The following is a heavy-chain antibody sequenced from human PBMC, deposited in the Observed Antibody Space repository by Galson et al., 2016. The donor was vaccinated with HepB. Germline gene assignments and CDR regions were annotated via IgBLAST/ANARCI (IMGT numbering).Heavy chain of an antibody. CDR1: GFTFSDFY. V-gene: IGHV3-11*06. D-gene: IGHD1-26*01. CDR2: ISRYSSYA. Sequence: SLRLSCAASGFTFSDFYMSWIRQSPGKGLEWVSFISRYSSYALYADSVKGRFTISRDDARHSPYLQMDRLRAEDTAVHYCEGGSRELLFGSWFDPWAQGTLVTVSS. CDR3: EGGSRELLFGSWFDP. J-gene: IGHJ5*02.